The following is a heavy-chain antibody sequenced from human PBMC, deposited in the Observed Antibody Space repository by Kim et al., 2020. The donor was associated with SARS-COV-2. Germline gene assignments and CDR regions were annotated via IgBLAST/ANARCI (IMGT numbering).Heavy chain of an antibody. CDR1: GYTFTSYA. D-gene: IGHD3-10*01. V-gene: IGHV1-3*01. CDR3: ARDYWFGEFPLDYYYGMDV. Sequence: ASVKVSCKASGYTFTSYAMHWVRQAPGQRLEWMGWINAGNGNTKYSQKFQGRVTITRDTSASTAYMELSSLGSEDTAVYYCARDYWFGEFPLDYYYGMDVWGQGTTVTVSS. J-gene: IGHJ6*02. CDR2: INAGNGNT.